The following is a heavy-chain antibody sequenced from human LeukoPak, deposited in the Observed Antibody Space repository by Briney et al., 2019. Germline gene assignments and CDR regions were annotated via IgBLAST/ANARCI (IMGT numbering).Heavy chain of an antibody. V-gene: IGHV4-59*01. Sequence: PSETLSLTCSVSGGSISNYFWSWIRQPPGKGLEWIGYIYSGGSTKYNPSLKSRVTISVDTSKNQFSLKLSSVTAADTAVYYCARSHSSDWSDFDYWGQGTLVTVSS. J-gene: IGHJ4*02. CDR3: ARSHSSDWSDFDY. CDR2: IYSGGST. D-gene: IGHD6-19*01. CDR1: GGSISNYF.